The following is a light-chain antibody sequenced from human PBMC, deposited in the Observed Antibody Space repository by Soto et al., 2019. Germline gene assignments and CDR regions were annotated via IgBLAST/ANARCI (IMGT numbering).Light chain of an antibody. Sequence: QSVLTQPASVSGSPGQSITISCTGTSSDVAFYNHVSWYQQHPGKAPKLLIYEVNNRPSGVSHRFSGSKSGNTASLTISGLQAEDGADYYCSSFASTHTYVFGTGTKVTVL. CDR1: SSDVAFYNH. V-gene: IGLV2-14*01. J-gene: IGLJ1*01. CDR2: EVN. CDR3: SSFASTHTYV.